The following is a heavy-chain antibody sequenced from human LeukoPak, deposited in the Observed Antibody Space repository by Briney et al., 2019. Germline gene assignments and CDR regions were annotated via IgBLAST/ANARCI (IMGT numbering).Heavy chain of an antibody. CDR3: ATGQGHGMDV. CDR1: GVTFSSDG. CDR2: INSDGSST. D-gene: IGHD1-14*01. Sequence: GPSLRHYKAEAGVTFSSDGLRWLRQTPKKGLVWVSRINSDGSSTSYADSVKGRFTISRDNAKNTLYLQMNSLRAEDTAVYYCATGQGHGMDVWGQGTTVTVSS. V-gene: IGHV3-74*01. J-gene: IGHJ6*02.